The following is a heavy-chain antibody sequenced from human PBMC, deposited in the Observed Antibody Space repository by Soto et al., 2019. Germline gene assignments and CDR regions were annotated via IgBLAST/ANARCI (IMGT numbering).Heavy chain of an antibody. CDR3: ARIRTDFWSGYYSVGDPVAYYFDY. V-gene: IGHV2-26*01. Sequence: GSGPTLVNPTETLTLTCTVSGFSLSNARMGVSWIRQPPGKALEWLAHIFSHDEKSYSTSLKSRLTISKDTSKSQVVLTMTNVDPVDTATYYCARIRTDFWSGYYSVGDPVAYYFDYWGQGMLVTVSS. CDR2: IFSHDEK. CDR1: GFSLSNARMG. J-gene: IGHJ4*02. D-gene: IGHD3-3*01.